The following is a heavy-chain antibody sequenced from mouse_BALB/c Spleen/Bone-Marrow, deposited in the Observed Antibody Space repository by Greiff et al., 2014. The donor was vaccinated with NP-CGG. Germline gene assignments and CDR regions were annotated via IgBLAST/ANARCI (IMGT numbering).Heavy chain of an antibody. J-gene: IGHJ1*01. V-gene: IGHV5-6-5*01. CDR2: ITSGGST. CDR1: GFTFSSYA. CDR3: ARGLYDGYENWCFDV. Sequence: DVKLQESGGGLVKPGGSLKLSCAASGFTFSSYAMSWVRQTPEKRLEWVASITSGGSTYYPDSVKGRFTISRDNARNILYLQMSSLRSEDMAMYYCARGLYDGYENWCFDVWGAGTTVTVSS. D-gene: IGHD2-3*01.